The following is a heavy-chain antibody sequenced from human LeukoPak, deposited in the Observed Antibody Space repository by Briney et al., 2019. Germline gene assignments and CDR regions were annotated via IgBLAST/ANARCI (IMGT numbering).Heavy chain of an antibody. CDR2: IYYSGST. D-gene: IGHD5-18*01. CDR3: ARQGYRAAMADY. V-gene: IGHV4-39*01. Sequence: PSETLSLTCTVSGGSISSSSYYWGWIRQPPGKGLEWIGSIYYSGSTYYNPSLKSRVTISVDTSKNQFSLKLSSVTAADTAVYYCARQGYRAAMADYWGQGTLVTVSS. J-gene: IGHJ4*02. CDR1: GGSISSSSYY.